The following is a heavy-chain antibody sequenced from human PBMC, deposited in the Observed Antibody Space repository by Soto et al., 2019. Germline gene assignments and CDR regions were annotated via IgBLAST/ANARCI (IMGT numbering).Heavy chain of an antibody. V-gene: IGHV1-69*13. CDR3: ARVSNHADAFDI. CDR1: GGTFSSYA. CDR2: IIPIFGTA. Sequence: VASVKVSCKASGGTFSSYAISWVRQAPGQGLEWMGGIIPIFGTANYAQKFQGRVTITADESTSTAYMELSSLRSEDTAVYYCARVSNHADAFDIWGQGTMVTVSS. J-gene: IGHJ3*02. D-gene: IGHD7-27*01.